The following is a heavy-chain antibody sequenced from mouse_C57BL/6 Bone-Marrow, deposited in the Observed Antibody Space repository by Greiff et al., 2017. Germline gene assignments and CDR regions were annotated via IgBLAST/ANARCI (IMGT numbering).Heavy chain of an antibody. J-gene: IGHJ2*01. CDR1: GFTFSDAW. Sequence: EVQVVESGGGLVQPGGSMKLSCAASGFTFSDAWMDWVRQSPEKGLEWVAEIRNKANNHATYYAESVKGRFTISRDDSKSSVYLQMNSLRAEDTGIYYCTLSNEDYFDYWGQGTTLTVSS. V-gene: IGHV6-6*01. CDR2: IRNKANNHAT. CDR3: TLSNEDYFDY.